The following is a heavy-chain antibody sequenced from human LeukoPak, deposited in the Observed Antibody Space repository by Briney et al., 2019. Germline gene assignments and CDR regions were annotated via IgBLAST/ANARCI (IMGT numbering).Heavy chain of an antibody. CDR2: IYYSGST. J-gene: IGHJ5*02. Sequence: SETLSLTCTVSGGSMSSYYWSWIRQPPGKGLEWIGYIYYSGSTNYNPSLKSRVTISVDTSKNQFSLKLSSVTAADTAVYYCARGGGSSMSFRFDPWGQGTLVTVSS. CDR3: ARGGGSSMSFRFDP. D-gene: IGHD2-15*01. CDR1: GGSMSSYY. V-gene: IGHV4-59*01.